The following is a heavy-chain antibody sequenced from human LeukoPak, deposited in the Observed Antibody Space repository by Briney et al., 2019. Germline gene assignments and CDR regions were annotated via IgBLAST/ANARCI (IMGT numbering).Heavy chain of an antibody. J-gene: IGHJ5*02. Sequence: PSQTLSLTCAVSGGSISSGGFSLTWIRQAPGKGLEWIGYIYYSGSTYYSPSLKSRVTISVDRSKNQFSLTQSSVTAADTAVYYCARIADQWWFDPWGQGTLVTVSS. V-gene: IGHV4-30-2*01. CDR2: IYYSGST. CDR1: GGSISSGGFS. CDR3: ARIADQWWFDP. D-gene: IGHD6-19*01.